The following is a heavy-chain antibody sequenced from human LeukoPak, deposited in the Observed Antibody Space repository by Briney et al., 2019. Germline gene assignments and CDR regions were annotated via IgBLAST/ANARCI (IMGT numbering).Heavy chain of an antibody. CDR1: GYTFTSYG. J-gene: IGHJ5*02. CDR3: ARDRRIAAAGLPNWFDP. D-gene: IGHD6-13*01. V-gene: IGHV1-18*01. CDR2: ISAYNGHT. Sequence: ASVKVSCKASGYTFTSYGISWVRQAPGQGLEWMGWISAYNGHTKYPQKLQGRVTMTTDTSTSTAYMELRSLRSDDTAVYYCARDRRIAAAGLPNWFDPWGQGTLVTVSS.